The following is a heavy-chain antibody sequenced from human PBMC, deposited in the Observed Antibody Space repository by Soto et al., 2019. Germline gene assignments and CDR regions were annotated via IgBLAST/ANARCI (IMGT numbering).Heavy chain of an antibody. CDR3: ARGYGRNFDY. Sequence: SETLSLTCTVSGDSISSGGYYWNWIRQHPGKGLEWIGYIYYSGTTYYNPSLKSRVTMSVDTSKNQFSLKLSSVTAADTDVYYCARGYGRNFDYWGQGTLVTVSS. J-gene: IGHJ4*02. V-gene: IGHV4-31*03. CDR2: IYYSGTT. D-gene: IGHD5-18*01. CDR1: GDSISSGGYY.